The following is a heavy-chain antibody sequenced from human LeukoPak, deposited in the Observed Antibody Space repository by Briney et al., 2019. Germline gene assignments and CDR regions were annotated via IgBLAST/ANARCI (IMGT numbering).Heavy chain of an antibody. Sequence: PSETLSLTCTVSGGSIISYYWSWIRLPAGKELEWIGRISTSGSTDYNPSLKSRVTMSVDTSKNQFSLKLTSVTAADTAVYYCARDNSGWDSWGQETLVTVSS. CDR2: ISTSGST. CDR3: ARDNSGWDS. CDR1: GGSIISYY. V-gene: IGHV4-4*07. D-gene: IGHD6-19*01. J-gene: IGHJ4*02.